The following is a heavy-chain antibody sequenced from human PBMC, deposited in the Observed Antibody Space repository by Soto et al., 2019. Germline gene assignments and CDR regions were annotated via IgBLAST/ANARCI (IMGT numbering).Heavy chain of an antibody. Sequence: SETLSLTCAVYGGAFSGYYWSWIRQPPGKGLEWIGEINHSGSTNYNPSLKSRVTISVDTSKNQFSLKLSSVTAADTAVYYCARGNQYYYGSGSYYNNWFDPWGQGTLVTVSS. CDR1: GGAFSGYY. J-gene: IGHJ5*02. D-gene: IGHD3-10*01. V-gene: IGHV4-34*01. CDR3: ARGNQYYYGSGSYYNNWFDP. CDR2: INHSGST.